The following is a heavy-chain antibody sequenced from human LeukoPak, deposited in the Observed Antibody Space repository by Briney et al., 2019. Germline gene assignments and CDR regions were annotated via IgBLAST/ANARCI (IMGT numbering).Heavy chain of an antibody. CDR2: INHSGST. CDR3: ARGVYSYYYYGMDV. J-gene: IGHJ6*02. Sequence: TSQTLSLTCTVYGGSFSGYYWSWIRQPPGKGLEWIGEINHSGSTNYNPSLKSRVTISVDTSKNQFSLKLSSVTAADTAVYYCARGVYSYYYYGMDVWGQGTTVTVSS. CDR1: GGSFSGYY. V-gene: IGHV4-34*01. D-gene: IGHD4-11*01.